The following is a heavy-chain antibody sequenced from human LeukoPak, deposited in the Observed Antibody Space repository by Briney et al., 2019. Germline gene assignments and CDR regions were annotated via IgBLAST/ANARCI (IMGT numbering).Heavy chain of an antibody. J-gene: IGHJ4*02. CDR1: GGSFSGYY. V-gene: IGHV4-59*01. Sequence: SETLSLTCAVYGGSFSGYYWSWIRQPPGKGLEWIGYIYYSGSTNYNPSLKSRVTISVDTSKNQFSLKLSSVTAADTAVYYCARAHYDSSGYRGWGQGTLVTVSS. CDR3: ARAHYDSSGYRG. D-gene: IGHD3-22*01. CDR2: IYYSGST.